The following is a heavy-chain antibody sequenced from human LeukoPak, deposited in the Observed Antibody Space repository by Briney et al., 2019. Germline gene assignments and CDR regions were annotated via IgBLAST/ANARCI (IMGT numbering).Heavy chain of an antibody. CDR1: GFTVSSNY. CDR2: IYSGGTT. D-gene: IGHD3-22*01. J-gene: IGHJ3*02. Sequence: PGGSLRLSCAASGFTVSSNYMTWVRQAPGKGLDWVSVIYSGGTTYYADSVKGRFTISRDNSKNTLYLQMNSLRAEDTAVYYCARGGYYDSRVPQYAFDIWGQGTMVTVSS. CDR3: ARGGYYDSRVPQYAFDI. V-gene: IGHV3-53*01.